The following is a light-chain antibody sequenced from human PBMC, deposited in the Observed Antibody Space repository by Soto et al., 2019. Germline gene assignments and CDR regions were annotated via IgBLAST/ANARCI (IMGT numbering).Light chain of an antibody. CDR1: QPISTY. CDR2: ATS. CDR3: QQSYTSPFT. V-gene: IGKV1-39*01. J-gene: IGKJ2*01. Sequence: DIQMTQSPSSLSASVGDRVTITCRASQPISTYLNWYQQRPGKAPKFLISATSTLQSGVPARFSGSGSGTGFTLTISTLSPEDVGTYFCQQSYTSPFTFVQGTRLEI.